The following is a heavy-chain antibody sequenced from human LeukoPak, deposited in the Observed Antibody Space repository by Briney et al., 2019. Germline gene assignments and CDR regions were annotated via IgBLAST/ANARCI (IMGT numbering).Heavy chain of an antibody. CDR1: GFTFSSYA. J-gene: IGHJ5*02. Sequence: PGGSLRLSCAASGFTFSSYAMSWVRQAPGKGLEWVSAISGSGGSTYYADSVKGRFTISRDNSKHTLYLQMNSLRAEDTAVYYCAKDSSKARAVARNWFDPWGQGTLVTVSS. CDR2: ISGSGGST. CDR3: AKDSSKARAVARNWFDP. V-gene: IGHV3-23*01. D-gene: IGHD6-19*01.